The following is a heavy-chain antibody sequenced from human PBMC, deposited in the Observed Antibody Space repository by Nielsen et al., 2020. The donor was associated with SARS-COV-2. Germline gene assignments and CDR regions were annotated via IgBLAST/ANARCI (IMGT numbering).Heavy chain of an antibody. J-gene: IGHJ6*02. CDR2: IYPGDSDT. D-gene: IGHD1-1*01. Sequence: VRQMPGKGLEWRGIIYPGDSDTRYSPSFQGQVTISADKSISTAYLQWSSLKASDTAMYYCARLSAGTTRGVYYYYYGMDVWGQGTTVTVS. CDR3: ARLSAGTTRGVYYYYYGMDV. V-gene: IGHV5-51*01.